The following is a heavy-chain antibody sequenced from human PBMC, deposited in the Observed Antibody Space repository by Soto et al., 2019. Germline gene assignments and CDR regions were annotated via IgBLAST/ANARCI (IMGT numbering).Heavy chain of an antibody. V-gene: IGHV4-4*02. Sequence: QVQLQESGPGLVKPSETLSVTCGVSGGSIISNSWWSWVRQLPGKGLEWIGEIYHNGRTDYNPSLKSRVTMSVDTSKNQISLNLSSVTAADTAVYYCARDCGGDCSYFDHWGQGTLVTVSS. CDR2: IYHNGRT. D-gene: IGHD2-21*02. CDR3: ARDCGGDCSYFDH. CDR1: GGSIISNSW. J-gene: IGHJ4*02.